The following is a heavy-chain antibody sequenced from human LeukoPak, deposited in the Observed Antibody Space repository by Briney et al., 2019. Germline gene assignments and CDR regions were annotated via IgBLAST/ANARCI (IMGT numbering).Heavy chain of an antibody. CDR1: GGSISSDY. CDR2: IYTSGST. Sequence: PSETLSLTCSVSGGSISSDYWSWIRQPPGKGLEWIGRIYTSGSTNYNPSLKSRVTISVDTSKNQFSLKLSSVTAADTAVYYCARDQNYYYYYMDVWGKGTTVTVSS. V-gene: IGHV4-4*08. CDR3: ARDQNYYYYYMDV. J-gene: IGHJ6*03.